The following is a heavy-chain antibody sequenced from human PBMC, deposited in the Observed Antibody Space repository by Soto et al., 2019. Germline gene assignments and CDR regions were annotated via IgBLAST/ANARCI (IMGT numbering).Heavy chain of an antibody. Sequence: QVQLVESGGGVVQPGRSLRLSCAASGFTFSSYAMHWVRQAPGKGLEWVAVISYDGSNKYYADSVKGRFTISRDNSKNTLYLQMNSLRAEDTAVYYCAREDTIAAAGNFDYWGQGTLVTVSS. CDR1: GFTFSSYA. CDR3: AREDTIAAAGNFDY. CDR2: ISYDGSNK. D-gene: IGHD6-13*01. V-gene: IGHV3-30-3*01. J-gene: IGHJ4*02.